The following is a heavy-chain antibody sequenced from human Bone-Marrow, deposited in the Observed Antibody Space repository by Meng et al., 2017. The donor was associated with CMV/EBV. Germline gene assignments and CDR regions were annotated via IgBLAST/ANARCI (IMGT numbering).Heavy chain of an antibody. V-gene: IGHV1-69*10. D-gene: IGHD3-10*01. CDR2: IIPILGIA. CDR3: ARLKGMVRGIYGMDV. J-gene: IGHJ6*02. CDR1: GGTFSSYA. Sequence: SVKVSCKASGGTFSSYAISWVRQAPGQGLEWMGGIIPILGIANYVQKFQGRVTITADKSTSTAYMELSSLRSEDTAAYYCARLKGMVRGIYGMDVWGQGTTVTVSS.